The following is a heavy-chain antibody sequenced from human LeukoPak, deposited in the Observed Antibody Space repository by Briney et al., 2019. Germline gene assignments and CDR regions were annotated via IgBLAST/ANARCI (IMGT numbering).Heavy chain of an antibody. Sequence: PGRSLRLSRAASGFTFSSYAMHWVRQAPGKGLEWVAVISYDGSNKYYADSVKGRFTISRDNSKNTLYLQMNSLRAEDTAVYYCARSTSCYTVTDYWGQGTLVTVSS. CDR3: ARSTSCYTVTDY. CDR2: ISYDGSNK. V-gene: IGHV3-30*01. D-gene: IGHD2-2*02. J-gene: IGHJ4*02. CDR1: GFTFSSYA.